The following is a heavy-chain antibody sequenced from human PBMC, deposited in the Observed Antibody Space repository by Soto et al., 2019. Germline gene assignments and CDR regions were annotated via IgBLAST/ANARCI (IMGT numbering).Heavy chain of an antibody. J-gene: IGHJ6*02. V-gene: IGHV3-7*03. Sequence: EVQLVESGGGLVQPGGSLRLSCAASGFIFSSYWMSWVRQAPGKGLEWVANIKQDGSERYYVDSVKGRFTISRDNAKDSLYLQMNSLRAEDTAVYYCARGIVVDVWGQGTTVTVSS. CDR2: IKQDGSER. D-gene: IGHD3-16*02. CDR3: ARGIVVDV. CDR1: GFIFSSYW.